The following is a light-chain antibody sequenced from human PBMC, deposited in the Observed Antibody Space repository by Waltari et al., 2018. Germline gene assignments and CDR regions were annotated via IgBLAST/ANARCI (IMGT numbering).Light chain of an antibody. CDR2: RND. Sequence: QSVLTQSPSASGTPGQRVTISCSGSSSNLGDNVVNWYQQLPAKPPKLLIYRNDQRPSGVPDRFSASKSGTSASLAISGLQSEDEADYYCAAWDDRMNGHWVFGGGTKVTVL. CDR3: AAWDDRMNGHWV. J-gene: IGLJ3*02. CDR1: SSNLGDNV. V-gene: IGLV1-44*01.